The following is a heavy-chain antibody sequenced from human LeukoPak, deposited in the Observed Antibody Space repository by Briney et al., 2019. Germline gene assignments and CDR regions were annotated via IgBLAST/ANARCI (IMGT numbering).Heavy chain of an antibody. CDR3: AREGVANNWFDP. D-gene: IGHD3-3*01. J-gene: IGHJ5*02. CDR2: INPNSGGT. V-gene: IGHV1-2*04. Sequence: WMGWINPNSGGTNYAQKFQGWVTMTRDTSISTAYMELSRLRSDDTAVYYCAREGVANNWFDPWGQGTLVTVSS.